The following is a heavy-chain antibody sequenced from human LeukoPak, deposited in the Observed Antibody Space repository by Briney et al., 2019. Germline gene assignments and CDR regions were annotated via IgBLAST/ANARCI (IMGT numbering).Heavy chain of an antibody. CDR3: AKDIIPYDSSGWGAFDI. V-gene: IGHV3-9*01. Sequence: GRPLRLSCAASGFTFDDYAMHWVRQAPGKGLEWVSGISWNSGSIGYADSVKGRFTISRDNAKNSLYLQMNSLRAEDTALYYCAKDIIPYDSSGWGAFDIWGQGTMVTVSS. CDR2: ISWNSGSI. D-gene: IGHD3-22*01. J-gene: IGHJ3*02. CDR1: GFTFDDYA.